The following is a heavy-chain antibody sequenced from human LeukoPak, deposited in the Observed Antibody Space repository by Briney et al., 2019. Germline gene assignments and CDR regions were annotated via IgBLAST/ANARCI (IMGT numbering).Heavy chain of an antibody. Sequence: GVSLRLSCTASGFTFSSYWMHWVRQAPGKGLVWASRINSDGGSTSYADSVKGRFTISRDNAKNTLYLQMNSLRAEDTAVYYCARRIQGMAPYYFDYWGQGTLVTVSS. J-gene: IGHJ4*02. V-gene: IGHV3-74*01. CDR2: INSDGGST. CDR1: GFTFSSYW. CDR3: ARRIQGMAPYYFDY. D-gene: IGHD5-24*01.